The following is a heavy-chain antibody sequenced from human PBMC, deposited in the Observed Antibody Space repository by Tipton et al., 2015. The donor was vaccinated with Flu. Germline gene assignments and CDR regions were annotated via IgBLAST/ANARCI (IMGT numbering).Heavy chain of an antibody. D-gene: IGHD3-16*01. CDR3: ASFALRDFYFDY. CDR1: GGSISSSSYY. V-gene: IGHV4-39*07. CDR2: IYYSGST. J-gene: IGHJ4*02. Sequence: LRLSCTVSGGSISSSSYYWGWIRQPPGKGLEWIGSIYYSGSTYYNPSLKSRVTISVDTSKNQFSLKLSSVTAADTAVYYCASFALRDFYFDYWGQGTLVTVSS.